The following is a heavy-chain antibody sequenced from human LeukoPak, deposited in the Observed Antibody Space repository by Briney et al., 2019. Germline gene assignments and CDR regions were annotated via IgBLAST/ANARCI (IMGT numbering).Heavy chain of an antibody. Sequence: GGSLRLSCAASGVTFSSYGMHWVRQAPGKGLEWVAVISYDGSYKYYAESVKGRFTISRDNSKNTLYLQMNSLRGEDTAVYYCASAVSSSWIDYWGQGTLVTVSS. CDR1: GVTFSSYG. D-gene: IGHD6-13*01. CDR2: ISYDGSYK. CDR3: ASAVSSSWIDY. V-gene: IGHV3-30*03. J-gene: IGHJ4*02.